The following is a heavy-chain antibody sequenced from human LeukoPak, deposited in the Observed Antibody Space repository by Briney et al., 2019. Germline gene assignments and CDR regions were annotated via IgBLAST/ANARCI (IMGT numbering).Heavy chain of an antibody. CDR3: ARDLHGSRGELDY. J-gene: IGHJ4*02. CDR1: GDSFSSNSVI. V-gene: IGHV6-1*01. CDR2: TYYKSKWYN. D-gene: IGHD3-10*01. Sequence: SQTLLLTCDISGDSFSSNSVIWNWIRQSPSRGLEWLGRTYYKSKWYNDYATSVQSRITINSDTSRNQFSLQLNSVTPEDTAVYYCARDLHGSRGELDYWGQGTLVTVSS.